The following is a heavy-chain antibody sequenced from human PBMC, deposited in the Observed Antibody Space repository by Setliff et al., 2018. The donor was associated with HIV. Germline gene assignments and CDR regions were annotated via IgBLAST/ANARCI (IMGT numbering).Heavy chain of an antibody. CDR2: IYTSGST. Sequence: PSETLSLTCTVSRGSINSDDYYWSWIRQPAGKGLERVGRIYTSGSTNYNPSLKSRVTISQDRSKNQFSLSLSSVTATDTAVYYCARGRRYGGNSAGSYFDYWGHGILVTVSS. J-gene: IGHJ5*01. V-gene: IGHV4-61*02. CDR1: RGSINSDDYY. CDR3: ARGRRYGGNSAGSYFDY. D-gene: IGHD2-21*02.